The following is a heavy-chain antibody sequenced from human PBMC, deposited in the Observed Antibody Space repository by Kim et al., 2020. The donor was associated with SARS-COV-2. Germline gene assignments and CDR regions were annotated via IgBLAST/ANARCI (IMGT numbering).Heavy chain of an antibody. D-gene: IGHD2-15*01. CDR3: ARDMDNPCFCYCVRVD. CDR2: ISWNGSNI. V-gene: IGHV3-9*01. CDR1: GFTFDNYA. J-gene: IGHJ4*02. Sequence: GGSLRLSCAASGFTFDNYALHWVRQAPGKGLEWVSCISWNGSNIYYADSVKGRFTISRDNAKNSLYLQMNSLRAEDTALYYCARDMDNPCFCYCVRVDWGQGTTVTVSS.